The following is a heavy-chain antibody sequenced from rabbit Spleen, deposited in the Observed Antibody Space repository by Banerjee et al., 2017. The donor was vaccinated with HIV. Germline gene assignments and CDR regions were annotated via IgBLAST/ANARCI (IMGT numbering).Heavy chain of an antibody. CDR1: RFSFNSGYD. CDR2: AYAGNSGST. V-gene: IGHV1S40*01. J-gene: IGHJ6*01. CDR3: ARDAGTSFSTYGMDL. Sequence: QSLEESGGGLVQPGGSLTLSCKASRFSFNSGYDMCWVRQAPGKGLEWVACAYAGNSGSTYSATWAKGRFTISKTSSTTVTLQMTSLTAADTATYFCARDAGTSFSTYGMDLWGQGTLVTVS. D-gene: IGHD8-1*01.